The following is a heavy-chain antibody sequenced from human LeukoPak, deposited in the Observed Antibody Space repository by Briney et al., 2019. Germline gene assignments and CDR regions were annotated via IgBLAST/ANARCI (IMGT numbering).Heavy chain of an antibody. CDR3: ATDEVIVGASPDYYYYYMDV. Sequence: SVKVSCKASGGTFSSYAISWVRQAPGQGLEWMGGIIPIFGTANYAQKFQGRVTITADKSTSTAYMELSSLRSEDTAVYYCATDEVIVGASPDYYYYYMDVWGKGTTVTISS. V-gene: IGHV1-69*06. J-gene: IGHJ6*03. CDR2: IIPIFGTA. CDR1: GGTFSSYA. D-gene: IGHD1-26*01.